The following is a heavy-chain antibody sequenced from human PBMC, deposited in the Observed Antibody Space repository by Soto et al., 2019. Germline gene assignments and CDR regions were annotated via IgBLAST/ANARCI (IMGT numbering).Heavy chain of an antibody. V-gene: IGHV1-24*01. CDR1: GXTLTELS. J-gene: IGHJ4*02. Sequence: ASVKVSCKVSGXTLTELSMHWLRQAPGKGLEWMGGFDPEDGETIYAQKFQGRVTMTEDTSTDTAYMELSSLRSEDTAVYYCATELSSGWYPNFDYWGQGTLVTVSS. D-gene: IGHD6-19*01. CDR2: FDPEDGET. CDR3: ATELSSGWYPNFDY.